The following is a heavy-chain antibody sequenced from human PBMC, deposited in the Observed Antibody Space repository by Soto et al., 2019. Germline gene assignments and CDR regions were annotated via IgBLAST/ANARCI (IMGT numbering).Heavy chain of an antibody. CDR1: GYTFIDYY. V-gene: IGHV1-2*04. CDR2: IKPNSGDT. Sequence: QVRLVQSGAEVKKPGASVKVSCKASGYTFIDYYIHWVRLAPGQGLEWMGWIKPNSGDTKYAQKFQGWVTMTRDTSIRTAYMELSRLRSDDTAIYYCARGYGGLGNYVFYFYGLDVWGQGTTVTVSS. CDR3: ARGYGGLGNYVFYFYGLDV. D-gene: IGHD3-16*01. J-gene: IGHJ6*02.